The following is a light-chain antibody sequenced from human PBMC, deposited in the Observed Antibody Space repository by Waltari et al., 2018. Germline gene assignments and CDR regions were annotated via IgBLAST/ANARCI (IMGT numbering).Light chain of an antibody. CDR2: DVS. V-gene: IGLV2-14*03. CDR3: SSCTASRHCV. J-gene: IGLJ1*01. CDR1: SSDVGGYNY. Sequence: QSALTQPASVSGSPGQSITISCTGTSSDVGGYNYVSWYQQYPGKAPKLVIYDVSTRPSGASDRFSGAKSGNTASQIISGLQAEDEADYYCSSCTASRHCVCGTGTKV.